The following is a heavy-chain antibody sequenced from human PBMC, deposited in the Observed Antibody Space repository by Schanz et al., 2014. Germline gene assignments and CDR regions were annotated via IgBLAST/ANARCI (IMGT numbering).Heavy chain of an antibody. D-gene: IGHD2-2*01. CDR2: ISSSGTTI. Sequence: DLVESGGGLIQRGESLRLSCSASGFSFSSYSMNWVRQAPGKGLEWVSYISSSGTTIYYADSVKGRFTISRDNSKNTLYLHMNTLRSEDTAVYYCAKDSTHIDIVLVPTAIDYWGQGTLVTVSS. CDR3: AKDSTHIDIVLVPTAIDY. J-gene: IGHJ4*02. V-gene: IGHV3-48*01. CDR1: GFSFSSYS.